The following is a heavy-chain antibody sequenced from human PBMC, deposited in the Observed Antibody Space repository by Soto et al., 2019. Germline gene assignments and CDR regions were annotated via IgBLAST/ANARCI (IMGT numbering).Heavy chain of an antibody. Sequence: SVKASCKASGGTFSSYAIRWVRQAPGQGLECMGGIIPIFGTANYAQKFQGRVTITADESTSTAYMELSSLRSEDTAAYYCARAPTYDFWSGNELGGYYYGMDVWGQGTTVTVSS. CDR3: ARAPTYDFWSGNELGGYYYGMDV. V-gene: IGHV1-69*13. D-gene: IGHD3-3*01. J-gene: IGHJ6*02. CDR1: GGTFSSYA. CDR2: IIPIFGTA.